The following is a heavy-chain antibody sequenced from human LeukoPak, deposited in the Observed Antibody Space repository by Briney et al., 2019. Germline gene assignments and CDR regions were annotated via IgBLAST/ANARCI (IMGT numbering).Heavy chain of an antibody. Sequence: GGSLRLSCAASGFTFSSYAMSWVRQAPGKGLEWVSAISGSGTDTFYANSVKGRFTISRDNPKNTLYLQMNRLRAEDTAVYYCAKGGGSSCYSPSDYWGQGTLVTVSS. D-gene: IGHD2-15*01. CDR2: ISGSGTDT. CDR3: AKGGGSSCYSPSDY. V-gene: IGHV3-23*01. J-gene: IGHJ4*02. CDR1: GFTFSSYA.